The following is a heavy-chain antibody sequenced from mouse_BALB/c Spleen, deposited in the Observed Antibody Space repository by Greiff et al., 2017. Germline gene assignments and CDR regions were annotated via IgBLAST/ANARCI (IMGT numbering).Heavy chain of an antibody. V-gene: IGHV1S81*02. Sequence: QVQLQQPGAELVKPGASVKLSCKASGYTFTSYWMPWVKQRPGQGLEWIGEINPSNGRTNYNEKFKSKATLTVDKSSSTAYMQLSSLTSEDSAVYYCARNYGSNYFDYWGQGTTLTVSS. CDR2: INPSNGRT. D-gene: IGHD1-1*01. CDR1: GYTFTSYW. CDR3: ARNYGSNYFDY. J-gene: IGHJ2*01.